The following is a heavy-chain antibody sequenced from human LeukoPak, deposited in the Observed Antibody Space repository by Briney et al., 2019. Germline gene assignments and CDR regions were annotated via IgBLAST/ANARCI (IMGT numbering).Heavy chain of an antibody. CDR1: GFTFSSYA. J-gene: IGHJ5*02. CDR2: ISGSGGST. D-gene: IGHD6-13*01. V-gene: IGHV3-23*01. CDR3: AKEQTGYSSSWDWFDP. Sequence: GGSLRLSCAASGFTFSSYAMSWVRQAPGKGLEWVSAISGSGGSTYYADSVKGRFTISRDNSKNTLYLQMNSLRAEDTAVYYCAKEQTGYSSSWDWFDPWGQGTLVTVSS.